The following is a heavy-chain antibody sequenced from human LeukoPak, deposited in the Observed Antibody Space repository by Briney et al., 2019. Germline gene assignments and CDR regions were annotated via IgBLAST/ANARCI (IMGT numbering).Heavy chain of an antibody. CDR3: TRGTGYVVDP. Sequence: PGGSLRLSCAASGFIFSSYEMNWVRQAPGKGLEWVSHISTSGTTKYYGDSVKGRFTISRDNAKNSLYLQMNNLRAEDTAVYYCTRGTGYVVDPWGRGTLVTVSS. V-gene: IGHV3-48*03. D-gene: IGHD1-1*01. CDR2: ISTSGTTK. CDR1: GFIFSSYE. J-gene: IGHJ5*02.